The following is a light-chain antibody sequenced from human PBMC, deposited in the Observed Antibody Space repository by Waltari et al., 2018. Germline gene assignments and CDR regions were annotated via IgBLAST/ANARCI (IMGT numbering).Light chain of an antibody. CDR3: AAWDDSLNAWV. CDR2: SNH. Sequence: QSVLTQPPSASGTPGQRVTISCSGSSPNLGSNTVNWYQQPPGTAPKLLIYSNHPRPSGVPDRFSASKSGTSASLAISGLQSGDGADFYCAAWDDSLNAWVFGGGTKLTVL. CDR1: SPNLGSNT. V-gene: IGLV1-44*01. J-gene: IGLJ3*02.